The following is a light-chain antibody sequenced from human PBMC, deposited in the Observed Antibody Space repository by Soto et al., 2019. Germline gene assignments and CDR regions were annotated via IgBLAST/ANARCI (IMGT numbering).Light chain of an antibody. V-gene: IGKV3-20*01. CDR3: QQYVTSPYT. J-gene: IGKJ2*01. CDR2: GAS. CDR1: QSISNNY. Sequence: DIVLTQSPGTLSLSPGEAATLSCRASQSISNNYLAWYQQQPGQAPRLVIHGASSRATDIPDRFSGSGSGTDFTLTISRLEPEDFAVYYCQQYVTSPYTFGQGTKLE.